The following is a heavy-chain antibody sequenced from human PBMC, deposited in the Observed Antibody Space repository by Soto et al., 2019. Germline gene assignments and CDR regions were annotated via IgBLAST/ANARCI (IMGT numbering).Heavy chain of an antibody. J-gene: IGHJ3*02. CDR3: AKVPPGGYSGYDSAFDI. Sequence: GGSLRLSCAASGFTFSSYAMSWVRQAPGKGLEWVSVISGSGGSTYYADSVKGRFTISRDNSKNTLYLQMNSLRAEDTAVYYYAKVPPGGYSGYDSAFDIWGQGTMVTVS. D-gene: IGHD5-12*01. CDR1: GFTFSSYA. CDR2: ISGSGGST. V-gene: IGHV3-23*01.